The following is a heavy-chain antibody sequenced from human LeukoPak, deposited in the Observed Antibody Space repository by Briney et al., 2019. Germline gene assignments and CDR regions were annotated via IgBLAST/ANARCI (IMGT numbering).Heavy chain of an antibody. CDR3: ARAPPYSSGWYACFDY. CDR2: IYYSGST. V-gene: IGHV4-61*08. D-gene: IGHD6-19*01. J-gene: IGHJ4*02. CDR1: GASISSGGYC. Sequence: PSETLSLTCTVSGASISSGGYCWSWIRQHPGKGLEWIGYIYYSGSTNYNPSLKSRVTISVDTSKNQFSLKLSSVTAADTAVYYCARAPPYSSGWYACFDYWGQGTLVTVSS.